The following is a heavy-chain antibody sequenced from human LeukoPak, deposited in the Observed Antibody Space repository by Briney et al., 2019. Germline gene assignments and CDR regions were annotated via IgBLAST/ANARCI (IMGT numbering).Heavy chain of an antibody. D-gene: IGHD6-13*01. V-gene: IGHV3-30-3*01. CDR2: ISYDGSNK. Sequence: GRSLRLSCAASGFTFSSYAMHWVRQAPGKGLEWVAVISYDGSNKYYADSVKGRFTISRDNSKNTLYLQMNSLRAEDTAVYYCARVWRGVAAAGTDHWGQGTLVTVSS. J-gene: IGHJ4*02. CDR1: GFTFSSYA. CDR3: ARVWRGVAAAGTDH.